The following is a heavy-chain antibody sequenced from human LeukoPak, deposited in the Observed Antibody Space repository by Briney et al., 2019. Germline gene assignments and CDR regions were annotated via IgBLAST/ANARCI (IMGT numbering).Heavy chain of an antibody. CDR3: ARQDCSSTSCYGVY. CDR1: GYSFTSYW. J-gene: IGHJ4*02. Sequence: GESLKISCKGSGYSFTSYWIGCVRQMPGKGLEWMGIIYPGDSDTRYSPSFQGQVTIPADKSISTAYLQWSSLKASDTAMYYCARQDCSSTSCYGVYWGQGTLVTVSS. D-gene: IGHD2-2*01. CDR2: IYPGDSDT. V-gene: IGHV5-51*01.